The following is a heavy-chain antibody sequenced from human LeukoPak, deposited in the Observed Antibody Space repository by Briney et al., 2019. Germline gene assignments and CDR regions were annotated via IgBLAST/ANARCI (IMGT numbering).Heavy chain of an antibody. Sequence: PGGSLRLSCAASGFTFSSYGMSWVRQAPGKGLEWVSAISGGAASTNYADTVKGRFTISRDNSKNTLFLQMNSLRAEDTAIYYCAKSGRYCSGGSCYQEASLDYWGQGTLVTVSS. CDR2: ISGGAAST. CDR1: GFTFSSYG. J-gene: IGHJ4*02. V-gene: IGHV3-23*01. CDR3: AKSGRYCSGGSCYQEASLDY. D-gene: IGHD2-15*01.